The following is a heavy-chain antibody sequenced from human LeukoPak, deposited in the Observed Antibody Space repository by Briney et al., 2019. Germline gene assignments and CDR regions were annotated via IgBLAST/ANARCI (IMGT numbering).Heavy chain of an antibody. CDR2: INTDGSAT. V-gene: IGHV3-74*01. CDR1: GFTFNKYW. Sequence: GGSLRLSCRVSGFTFNKYWMHWVRQAPGKGLVCVSRINTDGSATNYADFVKGRITISRDNARNTLYLQMNGLRVEDTARYYCARESAIVRVPFDNWGQGTLVTVSS. CDR3: ARESAIVRVPFDN. J-gene: IGHJ4*02. D-gene: IGHD2/OR15-2a*01.